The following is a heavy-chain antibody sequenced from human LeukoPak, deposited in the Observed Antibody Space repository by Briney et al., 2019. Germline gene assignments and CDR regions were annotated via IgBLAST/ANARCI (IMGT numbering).Heavy chain of an antibody. Sequence: GGSLRLSYAASGFTFSSYSMNWVRQAPGKGLEWVSSISSSSSYIYYADSVKGRFTISRDNAKNSLYLQMNSLRAEDTAVYYCARDGITIIVGNWFDPWGQGTLVTVSS. V-gene: IGHV3-21*01. J-gene: IGHJ5*02. CDR1: GFTFSSYS. CDR2: ISSSSSYI. CDR3: ARDGITIIVGNWFDP. D-gene: IGHD3-22*01.